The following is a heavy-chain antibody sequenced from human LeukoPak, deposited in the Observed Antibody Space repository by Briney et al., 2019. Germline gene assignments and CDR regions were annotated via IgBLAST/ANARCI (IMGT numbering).Heavy chain of an antibody. J-gene: IGHJ3*02. D-gene: IGHD4-11*01. CDR1: GGTFSSYA. CDR2: IIPIFGTA. Sequence: GASVKVSCKASGGTFSSYAISWVRQAPGQGLEWMGGIIPIFGTANYAQKFQGRVTITADKSTSTAYMELSSLRSEDTAVYYCATSVGLQFFYRGENDAFDIWGQGTMVTVSS. CDR3: ATSVGLQFFYRGENDAFDI. V-gene: IGHV1-69*06.